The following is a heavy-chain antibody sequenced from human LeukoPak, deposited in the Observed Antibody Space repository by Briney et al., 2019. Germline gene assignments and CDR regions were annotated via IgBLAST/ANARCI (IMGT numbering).Heavy chain of an antibody. D-gene: IGHD1-26*01. CDR2: ISYSGST. V-gene: IGHV4-39*01. J-gene: IGHJ4*02. Sequence: PSETLSLTCTVSGGSISSSSNYWGWIRQPPGKGLEWIGTISYSGSTYYKPSLKSRVTISVDTSKNQFSLKLSSVTAADTAVYYCARLTPYSGSPFGDYWGQGTLVTVSS. CDR3: ARLTPYSGSPFGDY. CDR1: GGSISSSSNY.